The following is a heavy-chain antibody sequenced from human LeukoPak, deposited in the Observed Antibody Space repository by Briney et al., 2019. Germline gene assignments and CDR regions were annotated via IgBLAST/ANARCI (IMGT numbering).Heavy chain of an antibody. CDR3: ARIGGDCSSTSCYLLDY. CDR1: GFTFDDYG. V-gene: IGHV3-20*01. CDR2: INWNGGST. D-gene: IGHD2-2*01. Sequence: GGSLRLSCAASGFTFDDYGMSWVRQAPGKGLEWVSGINWNGGSTGYADSVKGRFTISRDNAKNSLYLQMNSLRAEDTALYHCARIGGDCSSTSCYLLDYWGQGTLVTVSS. J-gene: IGHJ4*02.